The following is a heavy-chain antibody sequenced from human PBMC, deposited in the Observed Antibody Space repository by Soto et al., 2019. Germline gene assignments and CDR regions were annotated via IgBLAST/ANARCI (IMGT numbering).Heavy chain of an antibody. J-gene: IGHJ5*02. V-gene: IGHV4-4*02. CDR1: GGSISRSNW. D-gene: IGHD3-10*01. CDR3: ASNYGSGSYFSS. CDR2: IYHSGTT. Sequence: SDTLSLTCAVSGGSISRSNWWSWVRQPPGKRLEWIGEIYHSGTTNYNPSLKSRVTISVDKSQNQFSLKLSSVTAADTAVYYCASNYGSGSYFSSWGQGTLVTVSS.